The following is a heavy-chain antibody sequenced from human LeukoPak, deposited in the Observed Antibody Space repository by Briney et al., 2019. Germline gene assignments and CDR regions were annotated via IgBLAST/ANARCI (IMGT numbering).Heavy chain of an antibody. J-gene: IGHJ4*02. D-gene: IGHD3-22*01. V-gene: IGHV3-7*01. CDR3: ARGQVVDSGYPDC. CDR2: IKQDGSKK. CDR1: GFPFSNW. Sequence: GGSLRLSCVASGFPFSNWMTWVRQAPGKGLEWVANIKQDGSKKSYVDSVKGRFTISRDNAKNSLYLQMNSLRAEDTAIYYCARGQVVDSGYPDCWGQGTLVTVSS.